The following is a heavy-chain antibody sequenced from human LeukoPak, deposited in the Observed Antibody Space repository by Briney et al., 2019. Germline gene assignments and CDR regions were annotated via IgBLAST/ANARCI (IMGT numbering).Heavy chain of an antibody. J-gene: IGHJ6*02. V-gene: IGHV5-51*01. CDR3: ARRVSMNYYYYGMDV. CDR1: GYSFTSYW. Sequence: GESLQISCKGSGYSFTSYWIGWVRQMPGKGLEWMGIIYPGDSDTRYSPSFQGQVTISADKSISTAYLQWSSLKASDTAMYYCARRVSMNYYYYGMDVWGQETTVTVSS. CDR2: IYPGDSDT. D-gene: IGHD3-22*01.